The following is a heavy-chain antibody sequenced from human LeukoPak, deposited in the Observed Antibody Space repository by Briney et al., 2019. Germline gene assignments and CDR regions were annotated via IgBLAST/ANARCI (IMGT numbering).Heavy chain of an antibody. CDR3: AKDGTTVTTWYFDY. CDR2: IWYDGSNK. Sequence: GGSLRLSCAASGFTFSSYGMHWVRQAPGEGLEWVAVIWYDGSNKYYADSVKGRFTISRDNSKNTLYLQMNSLRAEDTAVYYCAKDGTTVTTWYFDYWGQGTLVTVSS. CDR1: GFTFSSYG. J-gene: IGHJ4*02. V-gene: IGHV3-33*06. D-gene: IGHD4-17*01.